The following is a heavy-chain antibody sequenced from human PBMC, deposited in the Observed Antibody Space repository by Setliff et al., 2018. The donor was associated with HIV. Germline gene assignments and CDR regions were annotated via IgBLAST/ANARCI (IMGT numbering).Heavy chain of an antibody. J-gene: IGHJ3*01. CDR3: AKPRIFDSFDV. D-gene: IGHD2-15*01. Sequence: ASVKVSCKASGGTFSSYAISWVRQAPGQGLEWIGRISPNNGVAEYAPKFQGRVIMTLDTSISTAYLEIPRLTSDDAAVYYCAKPRIFDSFDVWGPGTVVTVSS. CDR1: GGTFSSYA. V-gene: IGHV1-2*06. CDR2: ISPNNGVA.